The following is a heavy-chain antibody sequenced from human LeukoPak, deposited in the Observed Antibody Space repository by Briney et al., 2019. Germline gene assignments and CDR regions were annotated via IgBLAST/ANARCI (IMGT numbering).Heavy chain of an antibody. CDR3: ARKYDILTDNDNWFDP. D-gene: IGHD3-9*01. CDR1: GYTFTDSY. J-gene: IGHJ5*02. V-gene: IGHV1-2*06. Sequence: ASVKVSCKTSGYTFTDSYIHWVRQAPGQGLEWMGRINPNSGDPNYPQKFQGRVTMTRDTSISTGYMELSSLRSDDTAVYYCARKYDILTDNDNWFDPWGQGTLVTVSS. CDR2: INPNSGDP.